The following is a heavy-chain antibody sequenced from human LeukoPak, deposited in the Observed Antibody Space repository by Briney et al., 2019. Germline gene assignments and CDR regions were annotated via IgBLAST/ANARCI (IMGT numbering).Heavy chain of an antibody. CDR3: ARATSLMVTLDY. CDR2: IYYSGST. Sequence: SETLSLTCTVSGGSISSSSYYWGWIRQPPGKGLEWIGSIYYSGSTYYNPSLKSRVTISVDTSKNRFSLKLSSVTAADTAVYYCARATSLMVTLDYWGQGTLVTVSS. V-gene: IGHV4-39*07. D-gene: IGHD5-18*01. J-gene: IGHJ4*02. CDR1: GGSISSSSYY.